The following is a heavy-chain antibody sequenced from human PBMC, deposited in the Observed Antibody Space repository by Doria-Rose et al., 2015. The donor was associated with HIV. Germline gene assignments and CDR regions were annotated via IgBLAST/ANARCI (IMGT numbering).Heavy chain of an antibody. Sequence: QVALKESGPVLVKPTETLTLTCTVSGVSLSSPGIGVSWIRQPPGKALEWLANIFSDDERSYKTSLKSRLTISSGTSKSQVVLTMTDMDPVDTATYYCARIKSSRWYHKYYFDFWGQGTLVIVSA. CDR1: GVSLSSPGIG. CDR3: ARIKSSRWYHKYYFDF. D-gene: IGHD6-13*01. CDR2: IFSDDER. J-gene: IGHJ4*02. V-gene: IGHV2-26*01.